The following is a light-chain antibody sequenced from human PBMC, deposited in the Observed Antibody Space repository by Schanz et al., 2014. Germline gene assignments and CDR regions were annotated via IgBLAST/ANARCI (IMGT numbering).Light chain of an antibody. V-gene: IGKV1-39*01. J-gene: IGKJ1*01. CDR1: QSISSY. CDR3: QQSYRTPPT. CDR2: AAF. Sequence: DIQMPQSPSTLSASVGDRVTITCRASQSISSYLNWYQQKPGKTPKLLIYAAFSLQSGVPSRFSGSGSGTDFTLTISSLQPEDFATYYCQQSYRTPPTFGQRTKVEIK.